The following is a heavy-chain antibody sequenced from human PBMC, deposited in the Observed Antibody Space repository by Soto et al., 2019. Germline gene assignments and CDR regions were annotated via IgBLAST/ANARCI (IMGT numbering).Heavy chain of an antibody. CDR2: ISGSGGST. J-gene: IGHJ5*02. Sequence: GGSLRLSCAASEFTFSSYAVSWVRQAPGKGLEWVSTISGSGGSTYYVDSVKGRFTISRDNSKNTLYMQMNSLRAEDTAVYYCAKTRQQGGDWFDPWGQGTLVTVSS. CDR3: AKTRQQGGDWFDP. D-gene: IGHD1-1*01. V-gene: IGHV3-23*01. CDR1: EFTFSSYA.